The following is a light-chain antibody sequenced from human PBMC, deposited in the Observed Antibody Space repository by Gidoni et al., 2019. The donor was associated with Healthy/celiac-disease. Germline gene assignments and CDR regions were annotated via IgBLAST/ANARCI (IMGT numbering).Light chain of an antibody. CDR1: QSVSSSY. CDR3: QQYGSTPPYT. Sequence: EIVLPPSPVTLSLSPAERATLSCRASQSVSSSYLARYQQKPGQAPRLLIYGASSRATGIPDRCSGSGSGTDFTLTISRLEPEDDSVYYCQQYGSTPPYTFGQGTKLEIK. J-gene: IGKJ2*01. CDR2: GAS. V-gene: IGKV3-20*01.